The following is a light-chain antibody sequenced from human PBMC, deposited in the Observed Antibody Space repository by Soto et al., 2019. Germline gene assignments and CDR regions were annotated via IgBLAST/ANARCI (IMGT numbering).Light chain of an antibody. J-gene: IGLJ2*01. Sequence: QSVLTQPPSASGSPGQSVTISCTGTSSDVGAYNYVSWYQQHPGKAPKLMIYEVSKRPSGVPHRFSGSKSGNTASLTVSGLQAEDESDYYCSSYAGSNNWVFGGGTQLTVL. CDR1: SSDVGAYNY. CDR2: EVS. CDR3: SSYAGSNNWV. V-gene: IGLV2-8*01.